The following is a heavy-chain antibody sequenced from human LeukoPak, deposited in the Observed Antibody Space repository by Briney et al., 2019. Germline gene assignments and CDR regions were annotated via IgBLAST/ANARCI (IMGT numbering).Heavy chain of an antibody. J-gene: IGHJ6*03. V-gene: IGHV3-30*05. CDR3: ARVGQSMVRGINYYMDV. Sequence: GRSLRLSCAASGFTFSSYGMHWVRQAPGKGLEWVAVISYDGSNKYYADSVKGRFTISRDNSKNTLYLQMNSLRAEDTAVYYCARVGQSMVRGINYYMDVWGKGTTVTVSS. CDR1: GFTFSSYG. D-gene: IGHD3-10*01. CDR2: ISYDGSNK.